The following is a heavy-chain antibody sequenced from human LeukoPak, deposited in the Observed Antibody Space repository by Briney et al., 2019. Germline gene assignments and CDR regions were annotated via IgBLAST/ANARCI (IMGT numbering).Heavy chain of an antibody. V-gene: IGHV3-33*01. D-gene: IGHD5-12*01. J-gene: IGHJ4*02. CDR2: IWYDGTNK. Sequence: GGSLRLSCVASGFTFSSYGMHWVRQAPGKGLEWVAVIWYDGTNKYYADSVKGRFTISRDNSKNTLYLQMNSLRAEDTAAYYCARDHYGGYAYSDYWGQGALVIVSS. CDR3: ARDHYGGYAYSDY. CDR1: GFTFSSYG.